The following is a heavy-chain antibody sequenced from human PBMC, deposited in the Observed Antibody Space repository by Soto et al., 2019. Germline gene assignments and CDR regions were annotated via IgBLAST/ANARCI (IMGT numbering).Heavy chain of an antibody. CDR2: ISYDGSNK. V-gene: IGHV3-30-3*01. CDR1: GFTFSSYA. J-gene: IGHJ4*02. CDR3: ARVGYYDSSGPPDY. D-gene: IGHD3-22*01. Sequence: GGSLRLSCAASGFTFSSYAMHWVRQAPGKGLEWVAVISYDGSNKYYADSVKGRFTISRDNSKNTLYLQMNSLRAEDTAVYYCARVGYYDSSGPPDYWGQGTLVTVSS.